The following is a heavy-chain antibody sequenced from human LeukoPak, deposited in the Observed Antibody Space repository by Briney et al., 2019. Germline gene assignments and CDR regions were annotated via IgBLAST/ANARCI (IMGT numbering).Heavy chain of an antibody. V-gene: IGHV3-66*01. CDR3: ATSLGELSLEGY. Sequence: PSGTLSLTCAVSGGSISSSNWWSWVRQAPGKGLEWVSVIYSGGSTYYADSVKGRFTTSRDNSKNTLYLQMNSLRAEDTAVYYCATSLGELSLEGYWGQGTLVTVSS. CDR2: IYSGGST. J-gene: IGHJ4*02. D-gene: IGHD3-16*02. CDR1: GGSISSSNW.